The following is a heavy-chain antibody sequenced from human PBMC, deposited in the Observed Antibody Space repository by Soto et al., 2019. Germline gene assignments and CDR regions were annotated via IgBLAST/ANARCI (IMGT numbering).Heavy chain of an antibody. J-gene: IGHJ6*02. CDR2: FHYSGSI. CDR1: GTSISNYY. V-gene: IGHV4-59*08. D-gene: IGHD4-17*01. CDR3: ARGHYGGHGLDV. Sequence: PSETLSLTCIVSGTSISNYYWSWIRQPPGKGLEWIGSFHYSGSINYNPYLKSRVTISVDMSKNQFSLELTSVTAADTSVYYCARGHYGGHGLDVWGQGTTVTVSS.